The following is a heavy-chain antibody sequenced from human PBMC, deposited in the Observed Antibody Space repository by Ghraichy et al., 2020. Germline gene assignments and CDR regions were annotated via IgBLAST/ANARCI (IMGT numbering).Heavy chain of an antibody. V-gene: IGHV3-48*02. CDR1: GFTFRSYG. CDR2: ISSTTKTI. Sequence: GSLRLSCAASGFTFRSYGMHWVRQAPGKGLEWVSYISSTTKTIYYADSVKGRFTISRDNAKNSLYLQMNSLRDEDTAVYYCARDPLWFRVSAANYYYYYMDVGGKGTTVNVSS. CDR3: ARDPLWFRVSAANYYYYYMDV. D-gene: IGHD3-10*01. J-gene: IGHJ6*03.